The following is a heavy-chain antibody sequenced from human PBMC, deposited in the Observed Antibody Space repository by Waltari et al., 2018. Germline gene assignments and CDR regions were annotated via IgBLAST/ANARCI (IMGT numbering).Heavy chain of an antibody. CDR2: IYTSGGT. CDR3: ALFKAYYYDSSGYYPTDY. V-gene: IGHV4-61*02. D-gene: IGHD3-22*01. J-gene: IGHJ4*02. Sequence: QVQLQESGPGLVKPSQTLSLTCTVSGGSISSGSYYWSWIRQPAGKGLEWIGRIYTSGGTNYNPALKSRVTISVDTSKNQFSLKLSSVTAADTAVYYCALFKAYYYDSSGYYPTDYWGQGTLVTVSS. CDR1: GGSISSGSYY.